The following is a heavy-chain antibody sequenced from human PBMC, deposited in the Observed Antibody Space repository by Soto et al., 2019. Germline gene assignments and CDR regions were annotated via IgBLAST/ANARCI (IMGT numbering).Heavy chain of an antibody. CDR3: VRGFYDGTGYYFHYFHH. Sequence: QVQLVQSGAAVKKPGSSVKVSCKASGGTFRTESINWVRQAPGQGLEWVGGIIPVFETSKYAPRFQGRVTITADESTSTAYMELSSLRSEDTAVYYCVRGFYDGTGYYFHYFHHWGQGTLVTVSS. D-gene: IGHD3-22*01. CDR1: GGTFRTES. J-gene: IGHJ1*01. CDR2: IIPVFETS. V-gene: IGHV1-69*12.